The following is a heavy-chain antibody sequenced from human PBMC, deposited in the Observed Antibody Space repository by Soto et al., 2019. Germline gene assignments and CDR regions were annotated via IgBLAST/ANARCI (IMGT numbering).Heavy chain of an antibody. V-gene: IGHV4-59*01. CDR1: GSAITTYY. CDR2: IYDTGST. D-gene: IGHD3-9*01. CDR3: ARCPIDHNWFDP. J-gene: IGHJ5*02. Sequence: QVQLQESGPRLVKPSETLSLTCSVSGSAITTYYWSWLRQYPGKGLEWIGHIYDTGSTTYNPSLKSRVTISVDTSNKQFPLRLSAVTAADTAVYYCARCPIDHNWFDPWGQGTLVTVSS.